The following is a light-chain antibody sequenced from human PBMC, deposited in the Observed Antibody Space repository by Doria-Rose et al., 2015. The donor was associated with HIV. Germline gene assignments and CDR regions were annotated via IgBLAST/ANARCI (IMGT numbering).Light chain of an antibody. CDR1: QRVKSSY. CDR2: DAS. Sequence: EIVVTQSPGTLSLSPGERATLSCRASQRVKSSYLAWYQHKPGQAPRLLIYDASTSATGIPDRFSGSGSGTDFTLTISRLEPEDVAVYYCQQYGTSRGTFGQGTRLEIK. V-gene: IGKV3-20*01. J-gene: IGKJ5*01. CDR3: QQYGTSRGT.